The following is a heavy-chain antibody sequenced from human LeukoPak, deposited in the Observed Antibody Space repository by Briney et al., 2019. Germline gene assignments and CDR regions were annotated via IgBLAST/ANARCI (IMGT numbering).Heavy chain of an antibody. D-gene: IGHD2-15*01. Sequence: GGSLRLSCATSGFAFSIYGMNWVRQAPGEGLEWVASISSDSTNIYYTDSVKGRFTISRDNAKNSLYLQMNSLILEDTAVYYCARDGSGSGDYWGQGTLVTVSS. CDR3: ARDGSGSGDY. CDR1: GFAFSIYG. J-gene: IGHJ4*02. CDR2: ISSDSTNI. V-gene: IGHV3-21*01.